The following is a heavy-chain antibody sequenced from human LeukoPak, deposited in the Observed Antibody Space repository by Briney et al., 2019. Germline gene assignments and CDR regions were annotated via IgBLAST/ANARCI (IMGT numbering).Heavy chain of an antibody. V-gene: IGHV4-34*01. Sequence: SETLSLTCAVYGGSFSGYYWSWIRQPPGKGLEWIGEINHSGSTNYNPSLKSRVTISVDTSKNQFSLKLSSVTAADTAVYYCARGLHYGGNPRSFGYWGQGTLVTVSS. CDR3: ARGLHYGGNPRSFGY. D-gene: IGHD4-23*01. CDR1: GGSFSGYY. CDR2: INHSGST. J-gene: IGHJ4*02.